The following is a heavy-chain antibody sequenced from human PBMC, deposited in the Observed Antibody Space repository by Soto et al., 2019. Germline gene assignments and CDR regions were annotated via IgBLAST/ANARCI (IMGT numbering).Heavy chain of an antibody. CDR1: GGSISSGNYY. CDR2: ISYSGST. CDR3: SRTTLYRGYVLNWFDP. Sequence: SETLSLTCTVSGGSISSGNYYWSWIRQPPGKGLEWIGFISYSGSTYYNASLKSRVTISVDTSKNQFSLNLNSVTAADTAVFYCSRTTLYRGYVLNWFDPWGQGTLVTVSS. J-gene: IGHJ5*02. D-gene: IGHD5-12*01. V-gene: IGHV4-30-4*01.